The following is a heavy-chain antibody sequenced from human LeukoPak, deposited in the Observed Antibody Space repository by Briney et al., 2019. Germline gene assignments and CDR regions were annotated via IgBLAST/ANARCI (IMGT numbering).Heavy chain of an antibody. CDR2: IYYSGST. Sequence: PSETLSLTCTVSGGSISSSSYYWGWIRQPPGKGLEWIGSIYYSGSTYYNPSLKSRVTISVDTSKNQFSLKLSSVTAADTAVYYCARHVPPGTSYLYNWFDPWGQGTLVTVSS. D-gene: IGHD2-2*01. CDR3: ARHVPPGTSYLYNWFDP. J-gene: IGHJ5*02. CDR1: GGSISSSSYY. V-gene: IGHV4-39*01.